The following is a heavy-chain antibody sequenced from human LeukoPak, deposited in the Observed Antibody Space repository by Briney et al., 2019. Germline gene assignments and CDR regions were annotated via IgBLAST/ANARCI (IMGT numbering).Heavy chain of an antibody. Sequence: ETLSLTCTVSGGSISSGGYYWSWIRQHPGKGLEWVANIKQDGSEKYYVDSVKGRFTISRDNAKNSLYLQMNSLRAEDTAVYYCATIPFDHVSDHYYYYSLDVWGKGTTVTVSS. D-gene: IGHD3-10*01. CDR3: ATIPFDHVSDHYYYYSLDV. CDR2: IKQDGSEK. J-gene: IGHJ6*03. CDR1: GGSISSGGYY. V-gene: IGHV3-7*01.